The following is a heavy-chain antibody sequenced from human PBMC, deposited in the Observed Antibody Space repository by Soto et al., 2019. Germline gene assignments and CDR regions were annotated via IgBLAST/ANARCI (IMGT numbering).Heavy chain of an antibody. CDR3: VKVKGYYDSSGYIHYYYYGMDV. CDR1: GFTFSSYG. Sequence: QVQLVESGGGVVQPGRSLRLSCAASGFTFSSYGMHWVRQAPGKGLEWVAVISYDGSNKYYADSVKGRFTISRDNSRNTLYLQMNSLRAEDTAVYYCVKVKGYYDSSGYIHYYYYGMDVWGQGTTVTVSS. CDR2: ISYDGSNK. D-gene: IGHD3-22*01. V-gene: IGHV3-30*18. J-gene: IGHJ6*02.